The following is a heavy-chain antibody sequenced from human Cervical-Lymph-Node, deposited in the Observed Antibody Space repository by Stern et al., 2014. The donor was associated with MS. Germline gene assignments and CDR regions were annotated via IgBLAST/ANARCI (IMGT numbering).Heavy chain of an antibody. CDR2: ISYDGSNK. CDR1: GFTFSSYA. CDR3: ASGVDTAMVKY. D-gene: IGHD5-18*01. V-gene: IGHV3-30-3*01. Sequence: VQLVQSGGGVVQPGRSLRLSCAASGFTFSSYAMHWVRQAPGKGLEWVAVISYDGSNKYYADSVKGRFTISRDNSKNTLYLQMNSLRAEDTAVYYCASGVDTAMVKYWGQGTLVTVSS. J-gene: IGHJ4*02.